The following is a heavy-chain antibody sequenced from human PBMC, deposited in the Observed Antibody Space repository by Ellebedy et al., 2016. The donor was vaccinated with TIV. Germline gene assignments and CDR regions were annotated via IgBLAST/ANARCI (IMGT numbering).Heavy chain of an antibody. Sequence: SETLSLXCAVYGRSFSGYYWRWVRQPPGQGLEWIGEINHSGSTNYNPSLKSRVTISVDTSKNQFSLKLSSVTAADTAVYYCARPGYCSSTSCYSDYYYYMDVWGKGTTVTVSS. CDR1: GRSFSGYY. CDR2: INHSGST. D-gene: IGHD2-2*01. CDR3: ARPGYCSSTSCYSDYYYYMDV. J-gene: IGHJ6*03. V-gene: IGHV4-34*01.